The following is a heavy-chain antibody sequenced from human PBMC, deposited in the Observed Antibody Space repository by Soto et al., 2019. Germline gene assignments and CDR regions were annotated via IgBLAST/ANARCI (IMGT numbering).Heavy chain of an antibody. D-gene: IGHD6-19*01. CDR3: ARDLSIAVAGDYYYYYGMDV. Sequence: ASVKVSCKASGYTFTSYAMHWVRQAPGQRLEWMGWINAGNGNTKYSQKFQGRVTITRDTSASTAYMELSSLRSEDTAVYYCARDLSIAVAGDYYYYYGMDVWGQGTTVTVS. CDR2: INAGNGNT. CDR1: GYTFTSYA. J-gene: IGHJ6*02. V-gene: IGHV1-3*01.